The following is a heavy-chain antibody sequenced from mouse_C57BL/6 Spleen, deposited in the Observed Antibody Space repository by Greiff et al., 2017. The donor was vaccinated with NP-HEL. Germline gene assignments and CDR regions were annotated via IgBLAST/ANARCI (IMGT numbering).Heavy chain of an antibody. J-gene: IGHJ4*01. CDR3: ARGGDLMDY. CDR2: IDPSDSYT. V-gene: IGHV1-69*01. Sequence: VQLQQSGAELVMPGASVKLSCKASGYTFTSYWMHWVKQRPGQGLEWIGEIDPSDSYTNYNQKFKGKSTLTVDKSSSTAYMQLSSLTSEDSAVYYCARGGDLMDYWGQGTSVTVSS. CDR1: GYTFTSYW.